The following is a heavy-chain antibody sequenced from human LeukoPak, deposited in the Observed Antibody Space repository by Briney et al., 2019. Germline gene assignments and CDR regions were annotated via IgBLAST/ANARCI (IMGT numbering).Heavy chain of an antibody. CDR3: ARLKVTVTSIP. V-gene: IGHV3-74*01. D-gene: IGHD4-11*01. CDR2: INPDGSSA. Sequence: GGSLRLSCAASGFTFSDYWMHWVRQAPGKGLVWVSHINPDGSSASYADSVKGRFTISRDNAKNTLYLQMNSLRAEDTAVYYCARLKVTVTSIPWGQGTLVTVSS. CDR1: GFTFSDYW. J-gene: IGHJ5*02.